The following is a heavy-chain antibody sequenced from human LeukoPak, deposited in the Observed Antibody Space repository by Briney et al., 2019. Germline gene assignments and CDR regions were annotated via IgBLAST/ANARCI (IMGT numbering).Heavy chain of an antibody. V-gene: IGHV3-23*01. J-gene: IGHJ4*02. CDR1: VFTFSSYC. CDR2: ISGSGGST. D-gene: IGHD3-22*01. CDR3: ARKNYYDSSAYRGPFDY. Sequence: PGGSLRLPYAASVFTFSSYCMRWVRQAPGKGLKGVSAISGSGGSTYYADSVKGRFTTSRDNSKNTLYLQMNSLRAEDTAVYYCARKNYYDSSAYRGPFDYWGQGTLVTVSS.